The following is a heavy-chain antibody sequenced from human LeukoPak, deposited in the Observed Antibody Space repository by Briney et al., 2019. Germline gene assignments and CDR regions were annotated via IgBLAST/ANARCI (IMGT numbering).Heavy chain of an antibody. D-gene: IGHD6-6*01. V-gene: IGHV3-30*18. CDR1: GFTFSDYY. Sequence: PGGSLRLSCAASGFTFSDYYMSWVRQAPGKGLEWVAVISYDGSNKYYADSVKGRFTISRDNSKNTLYLQMNSLRAEDTAVYYCAKTELSIAARPYFDYWGQGTLVTVSS. CDR3: AKTELSIAARPYFDY. CDR2: ISYDGSNK. J-gene: IGHJ4*02.